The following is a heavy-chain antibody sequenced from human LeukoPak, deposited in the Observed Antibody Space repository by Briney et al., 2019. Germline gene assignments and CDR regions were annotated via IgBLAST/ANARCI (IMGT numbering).Heavy chain of an antibody. CDR2: IYYSGST. Sequence: SETLSLTCTVSGGSISSYYWSWIRQPPGKGLEWIGYIYYSGSTNYNPSLKSRVTISVDTSKSQFSLKLSSVTAADTAVYYCARANMLYYYYMDVWGKGTTVTVSS. D-gene: IGHD2-8*01. V-gene: IGHV4-59*01. CDR1: GGSISSYY. CDR3: ARANMLYYYYMDV. J-gene: IGHJ6*03.